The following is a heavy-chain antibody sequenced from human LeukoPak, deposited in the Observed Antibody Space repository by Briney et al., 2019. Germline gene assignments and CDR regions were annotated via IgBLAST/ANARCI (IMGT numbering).Heavy chain of an antibody. J-gene: IGHJ4*02. CDR2: INPNSGGT. Sequence: ASVKVSCKASGYTFTGYYMHWVRQAPGQGLEWMGWINPNSGGTNYAQKFQGRVTTTRDTSISTAYMELSRLRSDDTAVYYCARRNRIYDSSGYGMVYYFDYWGQGTLVTVSS. V-gene: IGHV1-2*02. CDR3: ARRNRIYDSSGYGMVYYFDY. D-gene: IGHD3-22*01. CDR1: GYTFTGYY.